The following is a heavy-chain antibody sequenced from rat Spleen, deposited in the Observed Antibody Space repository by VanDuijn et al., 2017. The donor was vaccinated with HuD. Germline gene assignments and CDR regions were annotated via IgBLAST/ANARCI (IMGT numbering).Heavy chain of an antibody. CDR3: VRQDTSGYSNWFTY. CDR2: ISPSGVT. V-gene: IGHV5-25*01. Sequence: EVQLVVSGGGLVQPGRSLKLSCAASGFTFSNFDMAWVRQAPTKGLEWVASISPSGVTYYRDSVKGRFTVSRENAKSTLYFLMDSLRSEDTATYYCVRQDTSGYSNWFTYWGQGTLVTVSS. J-gene: IGHJ3*01. CDR1: GFTFSNFD. D-gene: IGHD4-3*01.